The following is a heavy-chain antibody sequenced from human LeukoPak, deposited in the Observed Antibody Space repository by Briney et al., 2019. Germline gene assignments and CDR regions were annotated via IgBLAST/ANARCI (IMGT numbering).Heavy chain of an antibody. Sequence: GGSLTLSCAASGVTFSNAWMSWVRQAPRRGLEWVGLVKSKTAGGTTGYAAPVKGRFTISRDDSKNTLYLQMNGLKTEDTAVYYCTTGYGSGNACDFWGPGSLVTVSS. D-gene: IGHD3-10*01. V-gene: IGHV3-15*01. J-gene: IGHJ4*02. CDR3: TTGYGSGNACDF. CDR2: VKSKTAGGTT. CDR1: GVTFSNAW.